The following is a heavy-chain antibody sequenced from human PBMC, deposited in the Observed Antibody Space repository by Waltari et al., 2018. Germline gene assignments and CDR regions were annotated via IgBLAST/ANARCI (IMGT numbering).Heavy chain of an antibody. Sequence: QVQLVQSGAEVKKPGASVKVSCQVSGYTLTELSMHWVREAPGKGLEGMGGFDPEDGETIYAQKFQGRVTMTEDTSTDTAYMELSSLRSEDTAVYYCATDTYYYGSGSYRDFDYWGQGTLVTVSS. CDR2: FDPEDGET. CDR3: ATDTYYYGSGSYRDFDY. V-gene: IGHV1-24*01. D-gene: IGHD3-10*01. J-gene: IGHJ4*02. CDR1: GYTLTELS.